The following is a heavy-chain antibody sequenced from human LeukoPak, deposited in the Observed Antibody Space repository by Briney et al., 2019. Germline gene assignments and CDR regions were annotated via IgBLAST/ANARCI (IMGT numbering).Heavy chain of an antibody. CDR3: AKIGSAHIVVVPAPDAFDI. CDR2: ISGSGGST. J-gene: IGHJ3*02. D-gene: IGHD2-2*01. V-gene: IGHV3-23*01. CDR1: GFTFSSYG. Sequence: TGGSLRLSCAASGFTFSSYGMSWVRQAPGKGLEWVSAISGSGGSTYYADSVKGRFTISRDNSKNTLYLQMNSLRAEDTAVYYCAKIGSAHIVVVPAPDAFDIWGQGTMVTVSS.